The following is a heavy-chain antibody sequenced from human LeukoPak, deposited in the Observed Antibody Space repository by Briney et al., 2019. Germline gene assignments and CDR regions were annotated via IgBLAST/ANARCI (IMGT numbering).Heavy chain of an antibody. CDR2: MNPNSGNT. D-gene: IGHD6-13*01. J-gene: IGHJ5*02. Sequence: ASVKVSCKASGYTFTSYDINWVRQATGQGLEWMGWMNPNSGNTGYAQKFQGRVTITTDESTSTAYMELSSLRSEDTAVYYCARRRGDSSSWYTNWFDPWGQGTLVTVSS. CDR1: GYTFTSYD. CDR3: ARRRGDSSSWYTNWFDP. V-gene: IGHV1-8*01.